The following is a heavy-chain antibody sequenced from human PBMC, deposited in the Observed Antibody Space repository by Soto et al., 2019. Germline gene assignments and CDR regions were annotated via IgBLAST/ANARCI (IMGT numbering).Heavy chain of an antibody. CDR1: GFTFSNYT. V-gene: IGHV3-30*04. CDR3: AGRSGSSDY. J-gene: IGHJ4*02. CDR2: ISYDEIDK. D-gene: IGHD3-10*01. Sequence: GGSLRLSCAASGFTFSNYTMHWVRQAPGKGLEWVALISYDEIDKYFADAVKGRFTISRDNSKNTLYLQMDSLRAEDTAVYYCAGRSGSSDYWGRGTLVTVS.